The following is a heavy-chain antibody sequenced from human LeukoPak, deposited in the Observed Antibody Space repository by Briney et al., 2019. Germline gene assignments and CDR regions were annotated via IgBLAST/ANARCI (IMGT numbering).Heavy chain of an antibody. CDR3: ARGWSGSWRPNFEY. CDR1: GYTFTSYY. J-gene: IGHJ4*02. Sequence: ASVRVSCKASGYTFTSYYMHWVRQAPGQGLEWMGIIDPSGGTTSYAQNFQGRVTMTRDTSTSTVYMELSSLISEDTAVYYCARGWSGSWRPNFEYWGQGTLVTVSS. V-gene: IGHV1-46*01. D-gene: IGHD2-15*01. CDR2: IDPSGGTT.